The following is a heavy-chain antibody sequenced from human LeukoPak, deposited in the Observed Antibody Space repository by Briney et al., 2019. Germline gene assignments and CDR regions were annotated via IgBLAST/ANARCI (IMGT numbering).Heavy chain of an antibody. V-gene: IGHV3-23*01. CDR1: GFTFSTYV. J-gene: IGHJ4*02. D-gene: IGHD3-22*01. CDR3: ARERYYYDSSGSYYLDY. Sequence: GGSLRLSCAASGFTFSTYVMSWVRQAPGKGLEWVSTISGSGGSTYYADSVKGRFTISRDNAKNSLYLQMNSLRAEDTALYYCARERYYYDSSGSYYLDYWGQGTLVTVSS. CDR2: ISGSGGST.